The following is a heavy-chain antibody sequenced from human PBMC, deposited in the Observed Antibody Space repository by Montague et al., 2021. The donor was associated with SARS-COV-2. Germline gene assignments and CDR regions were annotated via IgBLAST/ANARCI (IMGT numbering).Heavy chain of an antibody. CDR1: GDSISRNNLY. J-gene: IGHJ5*02. D-gene: IGHD2-2*01. CDR2: ISTTGSP. CDR3: TIEGHITTICSGCPRNWFDP. Sequence: TLSLTCTLSGDSISRNNLYWTWIRQPAGKGLEWIGRISTTGSPEYNPSLKSRDTLSLDTSKNQFSLRLSSVTAADTAMYYCTIEGHITTICSGCPRNWFDPWGQGTLVTVSS. V-gene: IGHV4-61*02.